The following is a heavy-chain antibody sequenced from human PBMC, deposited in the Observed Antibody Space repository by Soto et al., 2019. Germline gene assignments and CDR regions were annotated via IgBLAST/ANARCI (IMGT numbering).Heavy chain of an antibody. Sequence: GGSLRLSCAASGFTFSSYWMSWVRQAPGKGLEWVANIKQDGSEKYYVDSVKGRFTISRDNAKNSLYLQMNSLRAEDTAVYYCAREGIAAAVDDYYYYGMDVWGQGTTVTVSS. CDR3: AREGIAAAVDDYYYYGMDV. V-gene: IGHV3-7*01. CDR2: IKQDGSEK. CDR1: GFTFSSYW. J-gene: IGHJ6*02. D-gene: IGHD6-13*01.